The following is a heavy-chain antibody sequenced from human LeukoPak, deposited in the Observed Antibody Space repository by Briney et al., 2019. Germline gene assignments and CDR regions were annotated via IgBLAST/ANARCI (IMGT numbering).Heavy chain of an antibody. CDR1: GYTFTSYG. CDR3: ARDKLETVSFRWFDP. J-gene: IGHJ5*02. Sequence: ASVKVSCKASGYTFTSYGISWVRQAPGQGLEWMGGIIPIFGTANYAQKFQGRVTITADESTSTAYMELSSLRSEDTAVYYCARDKLETVSFRWFDPWGQGTLVTVSS. V-gene: IGHV1-69*13. CDR2: IIPIFGTA. D-gene: IGHD4-11*01.